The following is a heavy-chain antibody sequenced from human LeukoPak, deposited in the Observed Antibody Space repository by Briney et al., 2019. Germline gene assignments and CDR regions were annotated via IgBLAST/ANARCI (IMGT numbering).Heavy chain of an antibody. V-gene: IGHV3-21*01. J-gene: IGHJ4*02. CDR1: GFTFSSYS. CDR3: ARGYYDILTGYYRELDY. Sequence: GGSLRLSCAASGFTFSSYSMNWVRQAPGKGLEWVSSIGSSSSYIYYADSVKGRFTISRDNAKNSLYLQMNSLRAEDTAVYYCARGYYDILTGYYRELDYWGQGTLVTVSS. CDR2: IGSSSSYI. D-gene: IGHD3-9*01.